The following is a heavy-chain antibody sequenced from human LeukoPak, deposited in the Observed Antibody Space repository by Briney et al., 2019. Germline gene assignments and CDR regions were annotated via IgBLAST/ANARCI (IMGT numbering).Heavy chain of an antibody. CDR1: GGTFSSYA. CDR3: ASAGGYSYGTNWFDP. D-gene: IGHD5-18*01. CDR2: IIPIFGTA. J-gene: IGHJ5*02. V-gene: IGHV1-69*05. Sequence: SVKVSCKASGGTFSSYAISWVRQAPGQGLEWMGGIIPIFGTANYAQKFQGRVTITTDESTSTAYMELSSLRSEDTAVYYCASAGGYSYGTNWFDPWGQGTLVTVSS.